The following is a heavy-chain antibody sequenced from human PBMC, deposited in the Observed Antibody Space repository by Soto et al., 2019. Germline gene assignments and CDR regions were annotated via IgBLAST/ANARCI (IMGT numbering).Heavy chain of an antibody. V-gene: IGHV4-4*02. J-gene: IGHJ6*02. CDR2: IYHSGST. Sequence: LSVTCAVSGGSISSSNWWSWVRQPPGKGLEWIGEIYHSGSTNYNPSLKSRVTISVDKSKNQFSLKLSSVTAADTAVYYCARVGTGTTIHGSYYYYGMDVWGQVPTFPASS. D-gene: IGHD1-7*01. CDR3: ARVGTGTTIHGSYYYYGMDV. CDR1: GGSISSSNW.